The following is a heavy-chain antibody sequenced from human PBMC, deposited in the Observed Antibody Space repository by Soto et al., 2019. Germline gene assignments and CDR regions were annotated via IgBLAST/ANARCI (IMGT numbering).Heavy chain of an antibody. D-gene: IGHD2-15*01. CDR1: GFTFRVYG. CDR2: ISSSSTYI. CDR3: AIDNKGGCCSGGSCLDSFDI. V-gene: IGHV3-21*01. J-gene: IGHJ3*02. Sequence: EVQLVESGGGLVKPGGCLRLSCAASGFTFRVYGINWVRQAPGKGLEWVSSISSSSTYIYYADSVKGRFTISRDNAKNSLFLQMNSLRAEDTAVYYCAIDNKGGCCSGGSCLDSFDIWGQGTMVTVSS.